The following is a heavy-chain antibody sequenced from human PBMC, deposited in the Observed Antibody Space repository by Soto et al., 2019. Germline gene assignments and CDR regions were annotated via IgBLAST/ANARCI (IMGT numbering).Heavy chain of an antibody. V-gene: IGHV3-33*01. Sequence: GGSLRLSCAASGFSFSNYGMHWVRQGPGTGLEWVAVIWYGGCDKYYADSVKGRFTISRDNSKNTVYLQMNSLRDEDTAVYYCARESRFLEWLSLNWFDPWGQGTLVTVSS. CDR3: ARESRFLEWLSLNWFDP. D-gene: IGHD3-3*01. J-gene: IGHJ5*02. CDR1: GFSFSNYG. CDR2: IWYGGCDK.